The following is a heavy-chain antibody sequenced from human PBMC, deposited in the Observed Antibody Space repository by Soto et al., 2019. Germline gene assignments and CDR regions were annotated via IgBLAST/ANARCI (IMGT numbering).Heavy chain of an antibody. J-gene: IGHJ5*02. CDR3: ARGIPFDP. Sequence: SETLSLTCTVSGGSISSYYWSWIRQPPGKGLEWIGYIYYSGSTNYNPSLKSRVTISVDTSKNQFSLKLSSVTAADTAVYYCARGIPFDPWGQGTLVTVSS. CDR1: GGSISSYY. CDR2: IYYSGST. V-gene: IGHV4-59*01.